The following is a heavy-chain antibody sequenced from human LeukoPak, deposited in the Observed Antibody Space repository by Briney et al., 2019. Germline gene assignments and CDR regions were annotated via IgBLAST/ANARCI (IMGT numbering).Heavy chain of an antibody. CDR1: GFTFSGSY. CDR3: AKDQGSSWYVKYYFDY. J-gene: IGHJ4*02. CDR2: ISSSSPTI. V-gene: IGHV3-48*01. D-gene: IGHD6-13*01. Sequence: GSLRLSCAASGFTFSGSYMGWVRQAPGKGLEWVSYISSSSPTIYYADSVKGRFTISRDNSKNTLYLQMNSLRAEDTAVYYCAKDQGSSWYVKYYFDYWGQGTLVTVSS.